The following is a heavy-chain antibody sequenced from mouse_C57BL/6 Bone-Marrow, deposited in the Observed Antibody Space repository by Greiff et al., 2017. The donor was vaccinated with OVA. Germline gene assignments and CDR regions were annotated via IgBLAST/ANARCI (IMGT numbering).Heavy chain of an antibody. CDR2: IHTNSGST. CDR1: GYTFTSYW. D-gene: IGHD1-1*01. J-gene: IGHJ2*01. CDR3: ARSELLRYYFDY. V-gene: IGHV1-64*01. Sequence: QVQLQQPGAELVKLGASVKLSCKASGYTFTSYWMHWVKQRPGKGLEWIGMIHTNSGSTNYNDKLKSKATLTVDKSSSTAYMQLSILTSEDSAVYYCARSELLRYYFDYWGQGTTLTVSS.